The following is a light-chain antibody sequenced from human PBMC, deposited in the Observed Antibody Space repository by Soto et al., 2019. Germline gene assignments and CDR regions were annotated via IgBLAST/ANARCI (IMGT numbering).Light chain of an antibody. CDR1: QSVSKNF. CDR3: QQYGSSPPT. V-gene: IGKV3-20*01. Sequence: EIVLTQSPGTLSLSPGERATLSCRASQSVSKNFLAWYQQKPGQAPRLLISGASNRATGIPDRFSGSGSGTDFSLTIDRLEPEDLAVYFCQQYGSSPPTVGGGTKVAIK. J-gene: IGKJ4*01. CDR2: GAS.